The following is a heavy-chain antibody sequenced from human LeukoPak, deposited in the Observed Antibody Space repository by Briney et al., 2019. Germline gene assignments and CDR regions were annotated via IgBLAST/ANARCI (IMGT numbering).Heavy chain of an antibody. CDR2: IYSGGST. Sequence: GGSLRLSCAASGFTVSSNYMSWVHQAPGKGLEWVSVIYSGGSTYYADSVKGRFSISRDTSKNTLYLQMNRLRAEDTAVYYCAKEPYGSGSYWYMDVWGKGTTVTVSS. CDR3: AKEPYGSGSYWYMDV. D-gene: IGHD3-10*01. J-gene: IGHJ6*03. CDR1: GFTVSSNY. V-gene: IGHV3-53*05.